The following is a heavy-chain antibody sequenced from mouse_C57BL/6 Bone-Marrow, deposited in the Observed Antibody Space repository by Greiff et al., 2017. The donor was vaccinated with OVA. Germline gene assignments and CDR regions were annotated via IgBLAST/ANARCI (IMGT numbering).Heavy chain of an antibody. V-gene: IGHV14-4*01. D-gene: IGHD1-1*01. J-gene: IGHJ4*01. CDR2: IEPENGDT. CDR1: GFNIKDDY. CDR3: TRHYGSFYAMDY. Sequence: EVQLQQSGAELVRPGASVKLSCTASGFNIKDDYMHWVKQRPEQGLEWIGWIEPENGDTEYASKFQGKATITADTSSNTAYLQLSSLTSEDSAVYYCTRHYGSFYAMDYWGQGTSVTVSS.